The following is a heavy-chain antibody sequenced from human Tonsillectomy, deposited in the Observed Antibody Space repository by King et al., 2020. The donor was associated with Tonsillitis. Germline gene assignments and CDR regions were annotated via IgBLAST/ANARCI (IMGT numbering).Heavy chain of an antibody. CDR3: AKGAPGIAVAGSGAFDY. J-gene: IGHJ4*02. D-gene: IGHD6-19*01. V-gene: IGHV3-23*04. CDR1: GFTFSSYA. Sequence: VQLVQSGGDLVQPGGSLRLSCAASGFTFSSYAMSWVRQAPGKGLEWVSTISGSGGSTYYAESVKGRFTISRDNSKNTLYLQMNSLRAEDTAVYYCAKGAPGIAVAGSGAFDYWGQGTLVTVSS. CDR2: ISGSGGST.